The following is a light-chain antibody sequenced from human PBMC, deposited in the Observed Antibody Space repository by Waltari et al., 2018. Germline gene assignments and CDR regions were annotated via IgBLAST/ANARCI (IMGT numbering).Light chain of an antibody. V-gene: IGKV3-20*01. Sequence: EVVLTQSPSTLSLSPGEGATLSCRASQSIGSYLGWYQQKPGQAPRPLISGTSSRATGIPDRFIGSGSGTDFTLTISSLEPEDFAVYYCQQYASTPPTFGQGTKLE. CDR1: QSIGSY. CDR3: QQYASTPPT. CDR2: GTS. J-gene: IGKJ1*01.